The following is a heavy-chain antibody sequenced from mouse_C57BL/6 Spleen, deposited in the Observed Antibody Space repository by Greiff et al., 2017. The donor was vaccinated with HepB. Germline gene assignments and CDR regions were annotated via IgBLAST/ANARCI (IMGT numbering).Heavy chain of an antibody. Sequence: EVKVEESGPSLVRPSQTLSLTCTVTGFSINSDCYWIWIRQFPGNKLEYIGYTFYSGITYYNPSLESRTYITRDTSKNQFSLKLSSVTTEDTATYDCARGDYYGSRGYFDYWGQGTTLTVSS. V-gene: IGHV3-3*01. D-gene: IGHD1-1*01. J-gene: IGHJ2*01. CDR2: TFYSGIT. CDR1: GFSINSDCY. CDR3: ARGDYYGSRGYFDY.